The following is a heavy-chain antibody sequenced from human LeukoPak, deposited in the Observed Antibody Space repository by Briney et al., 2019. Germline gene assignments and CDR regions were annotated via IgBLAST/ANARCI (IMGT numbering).Heavy chain of an antibody. Sequence: ASVRVSCMASGYSFIGYYMHWVRQAPRQAREWMGWINPNGGAINFAQKFQGRVTLTRDTSRNTVYLEINRLTSDDTAVYYCVKPSRGPYYWFDLWGQGTLVSVSS. CDR2: INPNGGAI. V-gene: IGHV1-2*02. D-gene: IGHD1-1*01. J-gene: IGHJ5*02. CDR1: GYSFIGYY. CDR3: VKPSRGPYYWFDL.